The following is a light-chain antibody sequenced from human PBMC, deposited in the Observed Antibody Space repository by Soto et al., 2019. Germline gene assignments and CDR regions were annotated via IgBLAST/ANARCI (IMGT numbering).Light chain of an antibody. CDR2: DAS. CDR3: QHRMNWPLT. V-gene: IGKV3-11*01. CDR1: QTVSSY. Sequence: ELVLTHSPATLSLSPCGRATLSFRASQTVSSYLLWYQQKPAQAPRLLIHDASNRASGTPARFSGSGSETDFTLTISSLEPEDFAVYYCQHRMNWPLTFGQGTRLEIK. J-gene: IGKJ5*01.